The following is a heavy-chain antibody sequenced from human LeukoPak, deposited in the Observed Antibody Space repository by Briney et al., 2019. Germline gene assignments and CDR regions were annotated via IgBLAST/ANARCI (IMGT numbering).Heavy chain of an antibody. CDR3: AREESDVSGYSSSWFPFLDY. J-gene: IGHJ4*02. Sequence: SETLSLTCTVSGGSISSYYWSWIRQPAGKGLEWIERIYTSGSTNYNPSLKSRVTMSVDTSKNQFSLKLSSVTAADTAVYYCAREESDVSGYSSSWFPFLDYWGQGTLVTVSS. V-gene: IGHV4-4*07. CDR1: GGSISSYY. CDR2: IYTSGST. D-gene: IGHD6-13*01.